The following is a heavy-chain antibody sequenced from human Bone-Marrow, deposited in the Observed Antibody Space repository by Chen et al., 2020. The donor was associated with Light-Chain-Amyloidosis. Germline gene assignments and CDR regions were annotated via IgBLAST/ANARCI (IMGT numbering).Heavy chain of an antibody. Sequence: EVQLVESGGGLVKPGRSLRLSCTASGFTFGDYAMSWFRQAPGKGLEWVVVIRSRAACGTTEYAASVKGGFSISTDDSKSSAYLLINSLKTEDTAVYYCTRQLIPRCLPLFDPPGQGTLVTVAS. D-gene: IGHD2-8*01. V-gene: IGHV3-49*05. CDR1: GFTFGDYA. CDR3: TRQLIPRCLPLFDP. J-gene: IGHJ5*02. CDR2: IRSRAACGTT.